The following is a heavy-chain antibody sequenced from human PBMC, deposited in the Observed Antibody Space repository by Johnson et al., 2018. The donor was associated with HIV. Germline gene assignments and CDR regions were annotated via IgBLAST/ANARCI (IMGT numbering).Heavy chain of an antibody. CDR2: ISYDGSNK. D-gene: IGHD4-23*01. Sequence: QVQLVESGGGVVQPGRSLRLSCAASGFTFSSFAMHWVRQAPGKGLEWVAVISYDGSNKYYADSVKGRFTISRDNSKNTLYLQMNSLRAEDTAVYYCARVSDDYSGDPAAGGAFDIWGQGTMVTVSS. V-gene: IGHV3-30-3*01. J-gene: IGHJ3*02. CDR1: GFTFSSFA. CDR3: ARVSDDYSGDPAAGGAFDI.